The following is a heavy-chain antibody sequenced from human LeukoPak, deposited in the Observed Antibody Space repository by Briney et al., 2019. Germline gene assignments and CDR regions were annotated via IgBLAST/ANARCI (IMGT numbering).Heavy chain of an antibody. D-gene: IGHD2-2*02. CDR1: GFTFGSYW. V-gene: IGHV3-74*01. J-gene: IGHJ4*02. CDR2: INTDGGST. Sequence: GGSLRLSCAASGFTFGSYWMHWVRQAPGRGLVWVSRINTDGGSTTYADSVKGRFTISRDNAKNTLYLQMNSLRAEDTAVYYCGRGFSIVPAGIPDYWGLGTPVTVSS. CDR3: GRGFSIVPAGIPDY.